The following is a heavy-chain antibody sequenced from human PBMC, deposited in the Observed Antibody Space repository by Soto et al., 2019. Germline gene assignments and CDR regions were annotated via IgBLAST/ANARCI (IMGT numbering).Heavy chain of an antibody. CDR2: ISGSGDSK. Sequence: QPGGSLRLSCAASGFTFSSYAMSWVRQAPGKGLEWVSVISGSGDSKYYADSVKGRFTISRDNSKNKLYLQMNSLRVEDTAVYYCAKRAYGSDFDYWGQGTLVTVSS. CDR1: GFTFSSYA. V-gene: IGHV3-23*01. D-gene: IGHD3-10*01. CDR3: AKRAYGSDFDY. J-gene: IGHJ4*02.